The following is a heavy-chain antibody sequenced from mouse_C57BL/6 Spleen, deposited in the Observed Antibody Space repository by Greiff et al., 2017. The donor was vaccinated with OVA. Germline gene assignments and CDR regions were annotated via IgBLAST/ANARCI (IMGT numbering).Heavy chain of an antibody. CDR1: GYTFTSYW. CDR2: IHPNSGST. Sequence: VQLQQPGAELVKPGASVKLSCKASGYTFTSYWMHWVKQRPGQGLEWIGMIHPNSGSTNYNEKFKSKATLTVDKSSSTAYMQLSSLTSEDSAVYYCARSYDGYYGFAYWGQGTLVTVSA. J-gene: IGHJ3*01. V-gene: IGHV1-64*01. CDR3: ARSYDGYYGFAY. D-gene: IGHD2-3*01.